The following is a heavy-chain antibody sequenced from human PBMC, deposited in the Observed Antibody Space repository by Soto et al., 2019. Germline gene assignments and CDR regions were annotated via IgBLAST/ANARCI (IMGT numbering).Heavy chain of an antibody. Sequence: GWSLRPSCAASGFTFSSYAMSWARKAPGKGLEWVSSIGVSSDAYYADSVKGRFTISRDNSRNTLYLQMNSLRAEDTALYYCAKNYFFDSWGQGTLVTVSS. CDR3: AKNYFFDS. J-gene: IGHJ4*02. CDR2: IGVSSDA. CDR1: GFTFSSYA. V-gene: IGHV3-23*01.